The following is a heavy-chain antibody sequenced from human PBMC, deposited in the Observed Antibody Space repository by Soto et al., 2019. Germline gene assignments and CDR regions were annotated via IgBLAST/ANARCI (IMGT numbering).Heavy chain of an antibody. Sequence: SVKVSCKASGGTFSSYAISWVRQAPGQGLEWMGGIIPIFGTANYAQKFQGRVTITADESTSTAYMELSSLRSEDTAVYYCARDRDHYYDSSGYIYWGQGTLVTVSS. V-gene: IGHV1-69*13. D-gene: IGHD3-22*01. CDR3: ARDRDHYYDSSGYIY. CDR1: GGTFSSYA. CDR2: IIPIFGTA. J-gene: IGHJ4*02.